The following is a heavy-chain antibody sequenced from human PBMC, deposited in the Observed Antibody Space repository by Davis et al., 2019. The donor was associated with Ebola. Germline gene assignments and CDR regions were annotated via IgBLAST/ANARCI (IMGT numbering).Heavy chain of an antibody. CDR1: GGTFSSYT. D-gene: IGHD6-13*01. Sequence: AASVKVSCKASGGTFSSYTISWVRQAPGQGLEWMGRIIPILGIANYAQKFQGRVTMTRDTSTSTVYMELRSLRSDDTAVYYCARSPSSSRLGFDPWGQGTLVTVSS. CDR2: IIPILGIA. J-gene: IGHJ5*02. CDR3: ARSPSSSRLGFDP. V-gene: IGHV1-69*02.